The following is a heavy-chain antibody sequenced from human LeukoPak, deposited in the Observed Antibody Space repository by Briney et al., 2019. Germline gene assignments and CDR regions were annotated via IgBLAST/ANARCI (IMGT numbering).Heavy chain of an antibody. V-gene: IGHV3-30*18. J-gene: IGHJ4*02. CDR1: GFTFSSYG. CDR2: ISYDGSNK. D-gene: IGHD3-10*01. CDR3: AKDHSSGIDY. Sequence: PGGSLRLSCAASGFTFSSYGMHWVRQAPGKCLEWVAVISYDGSNKYYADSVKGRFTISRDNSKNTLYLQMNSLRAEDTAVYYCAKDHSSGIDYWGQGTLVTVSS.